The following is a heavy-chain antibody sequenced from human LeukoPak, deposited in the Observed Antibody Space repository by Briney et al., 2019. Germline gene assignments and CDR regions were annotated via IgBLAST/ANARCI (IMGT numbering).Heavy chain of an antibody. Sequence: GGSLRLSCAASGFTFSSYAMSWVRQAPGKGLEWVSAISGSGGSTYYADSVKGRFTISRDNSKNTLYLQMNSLRAEDTAVYYCAKGLGSGSGYFDYWGQETLVTVSS. J-gene: IGHJ4*02. CDR2: ISGSGGST. V-gene: IGHV3-23*01. D-gene: IGHD3-10*01. CDR3: AKGLGSGSGYFDY. CDR1: GFTFSSYA.